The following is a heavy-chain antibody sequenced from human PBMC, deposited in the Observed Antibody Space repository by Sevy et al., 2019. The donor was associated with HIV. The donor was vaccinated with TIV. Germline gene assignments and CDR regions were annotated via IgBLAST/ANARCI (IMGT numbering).Heavy chain of an antibody. J-gene: IGHJ6*02. CDR2: ISDYNGYT. Sequence: ASVKVSCKASGYTFSSYGISWVRQAPGQGLACMGWISDYNGYTNYAHKFQGRVTMSTETSTRTAYMELRSLRSDDTAVYFCAREGYYYRSGTYRPPNYYGMDVWGQGTAVTVSS. CDR1: GYTFSSYG. CDR3: AREGYYYRSGTYRPPNYYGMDV. D-gene: IGHD3-10*01. V-gene: IGHV1-18*01.